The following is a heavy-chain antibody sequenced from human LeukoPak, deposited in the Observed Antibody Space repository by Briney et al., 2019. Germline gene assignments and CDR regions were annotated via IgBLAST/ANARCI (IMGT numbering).Heavy chain of an antibody. Sequence: PSETLSLTCAVYGGSFSGYYWSWIRQPPGKGLEWIGEINHSGSTNYNPSLKSRVTISVDTSKNQFSLKLSSVTAADTAVYYCASRSEKTYYFDYWGQGTLVTVSS. V-gene: IGHV4-34*01. CDR3: ASRSEKTYYFDY. CDR1: GGSFSGYY. CDR2: INHSGST. J-gene: IGHJ4*02.